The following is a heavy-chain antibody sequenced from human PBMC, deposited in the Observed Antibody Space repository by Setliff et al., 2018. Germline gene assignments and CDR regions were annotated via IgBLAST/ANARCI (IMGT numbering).Heavy chain of an antibody. J-gene: IGHJ3*02. CDR3: TFARDGYDVFDI. Sequence: PGGSLRLSCAASGFTFSGYSMNWVRQAPGKGLEWIGRIRGRTDNYATAYAASVRGRFTISRDDSKNTAYLQMNSLKTEDTAVYYCTFARDGYDVFDIWGQGTMVTVSS. CDR2: IRGRTDNYAT. V-gene: IGHV3-73*01. D-gene: IGHD5-18*01. CDR1: GFTFSGYS.